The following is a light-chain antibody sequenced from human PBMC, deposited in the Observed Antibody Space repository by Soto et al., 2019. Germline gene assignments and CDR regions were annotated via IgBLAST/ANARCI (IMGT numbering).Light chain of an antibody. Sequence: QSVLTQPPSVSGAPGQRVTISCTGSSSNIGAGYDVHWYQQLPGTAPKLLIYGNSNRPSGVPDRFSGSKSGTSASLAITGLQAEDEADYYCQSYDSSLSAVFGTGTKVTDL. CDR1: SSNIGAGYD. V-gene: IGLV1-40*01. CDR2: GNS. CDR3: QSYDSSLSAV. J-gene: IGLJ1*01.